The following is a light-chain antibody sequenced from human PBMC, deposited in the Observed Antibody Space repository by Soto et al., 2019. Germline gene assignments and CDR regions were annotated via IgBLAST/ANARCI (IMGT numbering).Light chain of an antibody. Sequence: DIVLAQSPGTLSLSPGERAALSCRSSQTVGGNFLAWYQQKPGQAPRLLISGASSRATGIPDRFSGSGSGTDFTLTISRLEPEDFALYYCQHYVERSPITFGQGTRLEIK. J-gene: IGKJ5*01. CDR2: GAS. CDR1: QTVGGNF. V-gene: IGKV3-20*01. CDR3: QHYVERSPIT.